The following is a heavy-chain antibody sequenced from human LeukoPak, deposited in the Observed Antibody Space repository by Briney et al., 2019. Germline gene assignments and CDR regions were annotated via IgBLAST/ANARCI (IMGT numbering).Heavy chain of an antibody. V-gene: IGHV1-2*02. Sequence: ASVKVSCKASGYTFTGYYMHWVRQAPGQGLEWMGWINPNSGGTNYAQKLQGRVTMTTDTSTSTAYMELRSLRSDDTAVYYCARDQYSGYATNTNWFDPWGQGTLVTVSS. CDR2: INPNSGGT. CDR1: GYTFTGYY. CDR3: ARDQYSGYATNTNWFDP. D-gene: IGHD5-12*01. J-gene: IGHJ5*02.